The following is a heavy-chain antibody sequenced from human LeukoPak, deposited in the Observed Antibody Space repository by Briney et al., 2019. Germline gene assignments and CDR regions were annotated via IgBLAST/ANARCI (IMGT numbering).Heavy chain of an antibody. CDR2: INPNSGGT. Sequence: ASVKVSCKASGYTFTGYYMHWVRQAPGQGLEWMGWINPNSGGTNYAQRFQGWVTMTRDTSISTAYMELSRLRSDDTAVYYCARDRTSGSFLLDYWGQGTLVTVSS. CDR3: ARDRTSGSFLLDY. V-gene: IGHV1-2*04. CDR1: GYTFTGYY. D-gene: IGHD1-26*01. J-gene: IGHJ4*02.